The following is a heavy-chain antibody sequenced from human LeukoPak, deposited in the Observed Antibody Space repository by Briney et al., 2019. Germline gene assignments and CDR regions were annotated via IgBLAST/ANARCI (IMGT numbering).Heavy chain of an antibody. CDR3: ARDTRLHPRYCSGGSCYSVYYYGMDV. CDR1: GGSIRNGDFF. J-gene: IGHJ6*02. CDR2: LFYSGST. Sequence: SQTLSLTRTVSGGSIRNGDFFWSWIRRPPGKGLEWIGYLFYSGSTYYNPSLKSRVTISVDTSKNQFSLKLSSVTAADTAVYYCARDTRLHPRYCSGGSCYSVYYYGMDVWGQGTTVTVSS. D-gene: IGHD2-15*01. V-gene: IGHV4-30-4*01.